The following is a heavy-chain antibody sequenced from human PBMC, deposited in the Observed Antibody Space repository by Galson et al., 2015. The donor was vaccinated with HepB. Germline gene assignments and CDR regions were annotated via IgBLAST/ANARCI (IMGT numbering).Heavy chain of an antibody. CDR3: AKEADILTGYPPLDY. Sequence: SLRLSCAASGFTFSSYGMHWVRQAPGKGLEWVAVISYDGSNKYYADSVKGRFTISRDNSKNTLYLQMNSLRAEDTAVYYCAKEADILTGYPPLDYWGQGTLVTVSS. D-gene: IGHD3-9*01. J-gene: IGHJ4*02. V-gene: IGHV3-30*18. CDR2: ISYDGSNK. CDR1: GFTFSSYG.